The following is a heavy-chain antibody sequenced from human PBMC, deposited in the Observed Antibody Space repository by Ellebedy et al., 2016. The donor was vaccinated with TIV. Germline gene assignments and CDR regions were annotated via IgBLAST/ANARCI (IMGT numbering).Heavy chain of an antibody. CDR1: GASISSYY. V-gene: IGHV4-59*01. D-gene: IGHD3-3*01. Sequence: MPSETLSLTCTVSGASISSYYWSWIRQPPGKGLEWIGYIYYSGSTNYNPSLKSRVTISVDTSKNQFSLKLSSVTAADTAVYYCARGLLYYDFWSGYYKGAGDYYYGMDVWGQGTTVTVSS. CDR3: ARGLLYYDFWSGYYKGAGDYYYGMDV. CDR2: IYYSGST. J-gene: IGHJ6*02.